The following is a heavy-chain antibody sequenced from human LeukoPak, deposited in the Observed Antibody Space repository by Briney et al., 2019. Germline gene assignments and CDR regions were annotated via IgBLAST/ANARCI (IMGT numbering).Heavy chain of an antibody. J-gene: IGHJ4*02. V-gene: IGHV4-39*07. CDR1: GGSISSSNHY. Sequence: PSETLSLTCTVSGGSISSSNHYWGWIRQPPGKGLEWIGEINHSGSTNCNPSLKSRVTISVDTSKNQFSLKLSSVTAADTAVYYCARVGYYGSGSSDYWGQGTLVTVSS. CDR2: INHSGST. CDR3: ARVGYYGSGSSDY. D-gene: IGHD3-10*01.